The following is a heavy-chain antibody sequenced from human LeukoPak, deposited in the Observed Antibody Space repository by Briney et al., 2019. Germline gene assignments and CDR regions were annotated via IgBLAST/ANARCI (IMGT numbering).Heavy chain of an antibody. D-gene: IGHD3-10*01. J-gene: IGHJ4*02. Sequence: GGSLRLSCAASGFTFNAYAMNWVREAPGKGLEWVSYISSTSSTIYYADSVKGRFTISRDNAKNSLYLQMNSLRDEDTAVYYCARSFGDWGQGTLVTVSS. CDR3: ARSFGD. V-gene: IGHV3-48*02. CDR2: ISSTSSTI. CDR1: GFTFNAYA.